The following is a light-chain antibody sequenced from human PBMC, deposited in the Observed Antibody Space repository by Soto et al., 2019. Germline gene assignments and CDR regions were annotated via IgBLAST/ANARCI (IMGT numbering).Light chain of an antibody. CDR1: QDIKTF. CDR2: GAS. J-gene: IGKJ5*01. V-gene: IGKV1-33*01. CDR3: QQYENLPT. Sequence: DIQMTQSPSSLSVSVGDRVTITCQANQDIKTFLHWYQQKPGKAPKVLIYGASYLEPGVPSRFRGSGSGTDFTFTISRLQPEDIATYYCQQYENLPTFGQGTRLEIK.